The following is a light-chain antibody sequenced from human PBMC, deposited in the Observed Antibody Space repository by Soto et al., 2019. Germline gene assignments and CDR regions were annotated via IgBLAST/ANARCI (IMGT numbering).Light chain of an antibody. CDR3: QQYGSSSIT. Sequence: EIVLTQSPATLSLSPGERATLSCRASQSISSFLAWYQQKRGQAPRLLIYGASTRATGIPARFSGSGSGTDFTLTISRLEPEDFAVYYCQQYGSSSITFGQGTRLEIK. CDR2: GAS. V-gene: IGKV3-20*01. J-gene: IGKJ5*01. CDR1: QSISSF.